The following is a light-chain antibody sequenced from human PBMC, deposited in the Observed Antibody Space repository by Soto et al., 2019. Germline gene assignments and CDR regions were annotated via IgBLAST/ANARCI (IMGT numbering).Light chain of an antibody. J-gene: IGKJ1*01. CDR2: GTL. V-gene: IGKV3-20*01. Sequence: EIVLTQSPGTLSLSPGERATLSCRASQSLSDNYLAWYQQKPGQAPRLLIYGTLARATGIPDRFSGSGSGTDFTLTISRLEPEDFAVYYCQQYGTSPWTFGQGTKVDIK. CDR3: QQYGTSPWT. CDR1: QSLSDNY.